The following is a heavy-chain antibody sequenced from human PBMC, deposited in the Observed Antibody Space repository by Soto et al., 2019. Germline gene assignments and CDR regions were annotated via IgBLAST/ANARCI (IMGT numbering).Heavy chain of an antibody. D-gene: IGHD3-10*01. Sequence: PGGSLRLSCAASGFTFSRYWMGWVRQAPGRGLEWEANIKYDGREKYHVDSVKGRFTISRDNAQNSLYLQMNSLRAEDTAVYYCASDYSDSGSYYSLGSFDFWGQGTMVTVSS. CDR1: GFTFSRYW. J-gene: IGHJ3*01. CDR2: IKYDGREK. CDR3: ASDYSDSGSYYSLGSFDF. V-gene: IGHV3-7*01.